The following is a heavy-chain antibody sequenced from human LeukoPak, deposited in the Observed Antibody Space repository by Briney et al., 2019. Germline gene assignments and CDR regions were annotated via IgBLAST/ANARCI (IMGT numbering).Heavy chain of an antibody. Sequence: PGGSLRLSCAASGFTFSSYGMHWVRQAPGKGLEWVAVIWYDGSNKYYADSVKGRFTISRDNSKNTLYLQMNSLRAEDTAVYYCARDASAGTLDYWGQGTLVTVSS. V-gene: IGHV3-33*01. D-gene: IGHD6-13*01. CDR2: IWYDGSNK. CDR1: GFTFSSYG. J-gene: IGHJ4*02. CDR3: ARDASAGTLDY.